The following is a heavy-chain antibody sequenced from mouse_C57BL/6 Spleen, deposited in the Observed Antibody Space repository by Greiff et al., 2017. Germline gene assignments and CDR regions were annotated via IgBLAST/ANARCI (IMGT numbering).Heavy chain of an antibody. J-gene: IGHJ3*01. V-gene: IGHV1-69*01. CDR2: IDPSDSYT. CDR1: GYTFTSYW. D-gene: IGHD6-1*01. Sequence: QVQLQQPGAELVMPGASVKLSCKASGYTFTSYWMHWVKQRPGQGLEWIGEIDPSDSYTNYNQKFKGKSTLTVDKSSSTAYMQLSSLTSEDSAVYYCARSRESQPAWFAYWGQGILVTVSA. CDR3: ARSRESQPAWFAY.